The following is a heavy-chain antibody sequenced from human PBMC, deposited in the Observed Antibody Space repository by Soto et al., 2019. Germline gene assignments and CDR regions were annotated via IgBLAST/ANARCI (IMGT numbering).Heavy chain of an antibody. CDR3: ATISFVRGPTGSMDV. CDR2: IYPGDSDT. CDR1: GSSFTTYW. J-gene: IGHJ6*02. D-gene: IGHD3-10*01. Sequence: GESLKISCMGSGSSFTTYWIAWVRQMPGKGLECMGIIYPGDSDTRYSPSFQGQVTISADKSINTAYLQWSSLKASDIAMYDCATISFVRGPTGSMDVWGQGTTVTVSS. V-gene: IGHV5-51*01.